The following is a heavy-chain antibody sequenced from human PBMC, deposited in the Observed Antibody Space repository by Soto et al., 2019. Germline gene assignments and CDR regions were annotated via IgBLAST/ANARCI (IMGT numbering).Heavy chain of an antibody. V-gene: IGHV4-34*10. CDR1: GGYLSGSS. CDR3: ARILTSGSFKRGRRVFSYYFDL. D-gene: IGHD3-22*01. Sequence: SETLSLTCAVYGGYLSGSSWTWIRQPPGRGLEWIGDISQSRVTDYNSSLKRRIAMSTDTSKNQFSVRLASVTAADTGVYFCARILTSGSFKRGRRVFSYYFDLWGRGTLVPVSS. CDR2: ISQSRVT. J-gene: IGHJ2*01.